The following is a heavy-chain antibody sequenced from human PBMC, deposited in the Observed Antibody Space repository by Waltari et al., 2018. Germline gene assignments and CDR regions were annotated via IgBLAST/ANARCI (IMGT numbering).Heavy chain of an antibody. CDR1: GVSFSGYY. J-gene: IGHJ4*02. Sequence: QVQLQQWGAGLLKPSETLSLTCAVYGVSFSGYYWSWIRQPPGKGLEWIGEINHSGSTNYNPSLKSRVTISVDTSKNQFSLKLSSVTAADTAVYYCARGGGSYYPDYWGQGTLVTVSS. CDR2: INHSGST. D-gene: IGHD1-26*01. V-gene: IGHV4-34*01. CDR3: ARGGGSYYPDY.